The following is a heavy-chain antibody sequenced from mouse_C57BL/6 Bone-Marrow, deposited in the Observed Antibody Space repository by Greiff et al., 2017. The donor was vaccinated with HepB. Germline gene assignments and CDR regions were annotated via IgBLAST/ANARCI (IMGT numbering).Heavy chain of an antibody. CDR1: GYSFTGYY. CDR3: ARSRIIRCGWFGF. Sequence: VQLQQSGPELVKPGASVKISCTASGYSFTGYYMNWVKQSPEKSLEWIGEINPSTGGTTYNQKFKAKATLTVDKSSSTAYMQLKSLTSEDSAVYYCARSRIIRCGWFGFGGWGTGVPVS. V-gene: IGHV1-42*01. J-gene: IGHJ3*01. D-gene: IGHD1-1*01. CDR2: INPSTGGT.